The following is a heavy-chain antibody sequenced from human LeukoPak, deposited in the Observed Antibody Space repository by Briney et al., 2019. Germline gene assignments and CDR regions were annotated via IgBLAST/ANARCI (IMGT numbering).Heavy chain of an antibody. D-gene: IGHD4-17*01. CDR1: GYSFTSYW. J-gene: IGHJ4*02. Sequence: GEALKISLKGSGYSFTSYWNGLVRQMPGKGLGGMGIIYPGDSVTRYSPSFQGQVTISDDKSISTAYMQWSSLKASDTAMYYCARLPYGDVRGYFDYWGQGNLVTVSS. V-gene: IGHV5-51*01. CDR3: ARLPYGDVRGYFDY. CDR2: IYPGDSVT.